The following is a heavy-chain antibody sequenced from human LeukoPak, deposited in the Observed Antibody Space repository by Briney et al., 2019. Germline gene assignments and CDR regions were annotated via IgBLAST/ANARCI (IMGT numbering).Heavy chain of an antibody. CDR3: AKAPRHAGWFPRLYLDY. CDR1: GGTFSSYA. J-gene: IGHJ4*02. V-gene: IGHV1-69*04. CDR2: IIPILGIA. Sequence: SVKVSCKASGGTFSSYAISWVRQAPGQGLEWMGRIIPILGIANYAQKFQGRVTITADKSASTAYMELSSLRSEDTAVYYCAKAPRHAGWFPRLYLDYWGQGTLVTVSS. D-gene: IGHD6-19*01.